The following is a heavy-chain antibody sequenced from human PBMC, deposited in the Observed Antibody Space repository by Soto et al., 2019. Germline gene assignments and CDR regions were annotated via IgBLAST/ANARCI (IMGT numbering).Heavy chain of an antibody. V-gene: IGHV3-7*03. CDR2: IKQDGSEK. Sequence: GSLKLSCAASGFTFSSYWMSLVRQARGKGLEWVANIKQDGSEKYYVDSVKGRFTISRDNAKNSLYLQMNSLRAEDTAVYYCASELRFLEWPPYYFDYWGQGTLVTAPQ. D-gene: IGHD3-3*01. CDR3: ASELRFLEWPPYYFDY. J-gene: IGHJ4*02. CDR1: GFTFSSYW.